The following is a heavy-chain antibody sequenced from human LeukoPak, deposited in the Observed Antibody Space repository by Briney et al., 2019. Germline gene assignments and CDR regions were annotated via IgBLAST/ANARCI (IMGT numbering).Heavy chain of an antibody. CDR3: ARFGDGYNLIDY. D-gene: IGHD5-24*01. J-gene: IGHJ4*02. V-gene: IGHV3-21*01. CDR2: ISSSSSYK. CDR1: GFTFSSYS. Sequence: NPGGSLRLSCAASGFTFSSYSMNWVRQAPGKGLEWVSSISSSSSYKYYADSVKGRFTISRDNAKNSLYPQMNSLRAEDTAVYYCARFGDGYNLIDYWGQGTLVTVSS.